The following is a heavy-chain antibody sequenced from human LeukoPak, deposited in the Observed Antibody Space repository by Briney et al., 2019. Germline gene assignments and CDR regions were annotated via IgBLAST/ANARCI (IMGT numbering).Heavy chain of an antibody. CDR3: ASRGLHIVFDL. CDR1: GGSISSGSYC. CDR2: ICTSGST. D-gene: IGHD5-12*01. J-gene: IGHJ2*01. V-gene: IGHV4-61*02. Sequence: SQTLSLTCTVSGGSISSGSYCWSWIRQPAGKGLEWIGRICTSGSTNYNPSLKSRVTISVDTSKNQFSLKLSSVTAADTAVYYCASRGLHIVFDLWGRGTLVTVSS.